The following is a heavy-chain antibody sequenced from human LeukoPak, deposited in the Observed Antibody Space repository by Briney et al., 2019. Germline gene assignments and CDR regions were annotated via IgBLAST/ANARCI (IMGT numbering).Heavy chain of an antibody. CDR1: AFAFNNYW. J-gene: IGHJ4*02. V-gene: IGHV3-74*01. CDR3: ARDGSGSPLDY. CDR2: IKGDGSST. Sequence: PGRSLRLSCVASAFAFNNYWMHWVRQAPGKGLVWVSRIKGDGSSTYYADSVKGRFTISRDNSKNTLYLQMNSLRAEDTAVYYCARDGSGSPLDYWGQGTLVTVSS. D-gene: IGHD3-10*01.